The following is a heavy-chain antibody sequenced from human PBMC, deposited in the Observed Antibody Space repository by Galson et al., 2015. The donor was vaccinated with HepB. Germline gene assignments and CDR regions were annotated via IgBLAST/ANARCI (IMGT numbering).Heavy chain of an antibody. CDR3: AKVGGGGYSSSWYSEYFQH. CDR2: ISWNSGSI. CDR1: GFTFDDYA. J-gene: IGHJ1*01. V-gene: IGHV3-9*01. D-gene: IGHD6-13*01. Sequence: SLRLSCAASGFTFDDYALHWVRQAPGKGLEWVSGISWNSGSIGYADSVKGRFTISRDNAKNSLYLQMNSLRAEDTALYYCAKVGGGGYSSSWYSEYFQHWGQGTLVTVSS.